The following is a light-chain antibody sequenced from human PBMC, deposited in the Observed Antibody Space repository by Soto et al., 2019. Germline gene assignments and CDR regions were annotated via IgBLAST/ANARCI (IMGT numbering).Light chain of an antibody. CDR2: DVT. CDR1: NSDVGGYNY. J-gene: IGLJ1*01. Sequence: QSALTQPASVSGSPGQSITISCTGTNSDVGGYNYVSWYQHHPGKAPKLLIYDVTNRPSGVSNRFSASKSSNTASLTISGLQAEDEADYYCSSYTSSSTPYVFGTGTKLTVL. CDR3: SSYTSSSTPYV. V-gene: IGLV2-14*03.